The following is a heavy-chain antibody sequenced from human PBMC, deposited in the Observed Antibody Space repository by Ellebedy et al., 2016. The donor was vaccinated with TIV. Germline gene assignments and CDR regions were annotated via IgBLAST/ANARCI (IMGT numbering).Heavy chain of an antibody. CDR1: GFTFSAFG. J-gene: IGHJ6*02. CDR2: IWYDGSAK. D-gene: IGHD3-10*01. CDR3: ARAWFPYGLDF. V-gene: IGHV3-33*01. Sequence: GESLKISCTASGFTFSAFGIHWVRQAPGKGLEWVAHIWYDGSAKYYADSVKGRFTISRDNSKSTLYLQMSSLRGEDTAVYYCARAWFPYGLDFWGHGTTVTVSS.